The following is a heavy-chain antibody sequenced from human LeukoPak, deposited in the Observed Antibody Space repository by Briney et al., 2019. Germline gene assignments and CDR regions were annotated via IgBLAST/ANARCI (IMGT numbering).Heavy chain of an antibody. V-gene: IGHV3-21*01. Sequence: GGSLRLSCAASGFTFSSYSMNWVRQAPGKGLEWVSSISSSSSYIYYADSVKGRFTISGDNAKNSLYLQMNSLRAEDTAVYYCARLAFPHRGPTDYWGQGTLVTVSS. CDR2: ISSSSSYI. J-gene: IGHJ4*02. CDR3: ARLAFPHRGPTDY. CDR1: GFTFSSYS.